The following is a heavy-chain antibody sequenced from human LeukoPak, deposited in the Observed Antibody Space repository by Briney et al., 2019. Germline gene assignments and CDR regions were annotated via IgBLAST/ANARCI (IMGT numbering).Heavy chain of an antibody. Sequence: SETLSLTCTVSGGSISSSSYYWGWIRQPPWKGLEWIGSIYYSGSTYYNPSLKSRVTISVDTSKNQFSLKLSSVTAADTAVYYCARPAVAGPYAFDIWGQGTMVTVSS. CDR1: GGSISSSSYY. V-gene: IGHV4-39*01. D-gene: IGHD6-19*01. CDR2: IYYSGST. CDR3: ARPAVAGPYAFDI. J-gene: IGHJ3*02.